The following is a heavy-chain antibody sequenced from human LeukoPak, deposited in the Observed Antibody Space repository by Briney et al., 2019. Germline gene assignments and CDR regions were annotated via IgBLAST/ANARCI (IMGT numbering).Heavy chain of an antibody. J-gene: IGHJ3*02. D-gene: IGHD3-16*02. CDR2: IIPIFGTA. Sequence: SVKVSCKASGGTFSSYAISWVRQAPGQGLEWMGGIIPIFGTANYAQKFQGRVTITADMSTSTVYMELSSLRSEDTAVYYCARDPVRGSYRLVSGAFDIWGQGTMVTVSS. V-gene: IGHV1-69*06. CDR1: GGTFSSYA. CDR3: ARDPVRGSYRLVSGAFDI.